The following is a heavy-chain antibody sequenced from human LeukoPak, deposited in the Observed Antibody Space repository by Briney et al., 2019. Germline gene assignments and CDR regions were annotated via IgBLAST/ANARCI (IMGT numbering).Heavy chain of an antibody. CDR1: GYTFTGYY. V-gene: IGHV1-2*02. J-gene: IGHJ6*03. CDR2: INPNSGGT. Sequence: ASVKVSCKASGYTFTGYYMHWVRQAPGQGLEWMGWINPNSGGTNYAQKFQGRVTMTRDTSISTAYMELSRLRSDDTAVYYCAIRGLRYFDWLTDYYYYMDVWGKGITVTVSS. CDR3: AIRGLRYFDWLTDYYYYMDV. D-gene: IGHD3-9*01.